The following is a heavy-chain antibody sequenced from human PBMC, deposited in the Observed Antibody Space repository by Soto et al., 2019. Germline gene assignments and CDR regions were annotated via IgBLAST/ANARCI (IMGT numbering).Heavy chain of an antibody. V-gene: IGHV5-51*01. CDR3: ARQTHDSSGYYYYFDY. CDR2: IYPGDSDT. D-gene: IGHD3-22*01. J-gene: IGHJ4*02. Sequence: GESLKISCKGSGYSFTSYWIGWVRQMPGKGLEWMGIIYPGDSDTRYSPSFQGQVTISADKSISTAYLQWSSLKASDTAMYYCARQTHDSSGYYYYFDYWGQGTLVTVSS. CDR1: GYSFTSYW.